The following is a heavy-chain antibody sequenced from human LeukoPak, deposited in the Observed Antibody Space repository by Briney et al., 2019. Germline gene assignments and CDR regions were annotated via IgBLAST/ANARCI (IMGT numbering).Heavy chain of an antibody. CDR2: VSHSGNA. Sequence: SETLSLTCTVSGGSINGYHWSWIRQPPGKGLEWIGYVSHSGNANYNPSLKSRVTISIDRSKNQFSLKLSSVTAADTAVYYCATNAAAAPDDTFDIWGQGTLVTVSS. D-gene: IGHD6-13*01. CDR1: GGSINGYH. J-gene: IGHJ3*02. CDR3: ATNAAAAPDDTFDI. V-gene: IGHV4-59*01.